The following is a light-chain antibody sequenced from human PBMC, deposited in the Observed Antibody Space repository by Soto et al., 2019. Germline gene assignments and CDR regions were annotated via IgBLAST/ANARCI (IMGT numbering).Light chain of an antibody. J-gene: IGLJ2*01. CDR2: EVS. Sequence: QSALTQPPSASGSPGQSVTISCTGSSSDVGAYNYVSWYQQHPGKAPKLMIYEVSERPSGVPNRFSGSKSGNTASLTVSGLQTEDEADYYCSSYAGIDSVLFGGGTKLTVL. CDR1: SSDVGAYNY. V-gene: IGLV2-8*01. CDR3: SSYAGIDSVL.